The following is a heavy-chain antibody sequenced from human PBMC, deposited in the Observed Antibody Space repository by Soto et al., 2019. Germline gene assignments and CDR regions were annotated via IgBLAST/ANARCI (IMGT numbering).Heavy chain of an antibody. CDR2: IKQDGSEK. D-gene: IGHD6-19*01. J-gene: IGHJ4*02. CDR3: ARDKGSGWTRY. V-gene: IGHV3-7*01. Sequence: GGSLRLSCAASGFTFSSYWMSWVRQAPGKGLEWVANIKQDGSEKYYVDSVKGRFTISRDNAKNSLFLQMSSLRAEDTAVYYCARDKGSGWTRYWGQGTLVTVSS. CDR1: GFTFSSYW.